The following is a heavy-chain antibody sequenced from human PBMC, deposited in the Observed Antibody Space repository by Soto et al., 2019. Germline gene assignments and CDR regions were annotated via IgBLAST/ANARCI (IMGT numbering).Heavy chain of an antibody. Sequence: KQSQTLSLTCAISGDSVSSNSAAWNWIRQSPSRGLEWLGRTYYRSKWYNDYAVSVKSRITINPDTSKNQFSLQLNSVTPEDTAVYYCARDRPNCSGGSCYFPLDYWGQGTLVTVSS. CDR2: TYYRSKWYN. CDR1: GDSVSSNSAA. J-gene: IGHJ4*02. D-gene: IGHD2-15*01. CDR3: ARDRPNCSGGSCYFPLDY. V-gene: IGHV6-1*01.